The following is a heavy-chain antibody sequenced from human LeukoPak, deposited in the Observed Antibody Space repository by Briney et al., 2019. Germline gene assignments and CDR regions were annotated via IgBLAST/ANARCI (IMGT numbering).Heavy chain of an antibody. V-gene: IGHV3-33*01. CDR2: IWYDGSKK. Sequence: PGRSLRLSCAASGFTFSNYGMPWVRQAPGKGLEWVAIIWYDGSKKYYADSVKGRATISRDNSGNTVYLQLDSLRAEDTAVYYCARGDCSTTSCYLFDFWGQGTLVTVSS. D-gene: IGHD2-2*01. CDR1: GFTFSNYG. J-gene: IGHJ4*02. CDR3: ARGDCSTTSCYLFDF.